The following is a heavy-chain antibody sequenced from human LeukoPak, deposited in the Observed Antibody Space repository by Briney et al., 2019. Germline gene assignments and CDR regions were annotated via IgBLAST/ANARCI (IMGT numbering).Heavy chain of an antibody. J-gene: IGHJ4*02. CDR1: GYTFTCYY. V-gene: IGHV1-2*02. CDR2: INPNSGGT. CDR3: ARAGVVPAAMPFDY. Sequence: ASVKVSCKASGYTFTCYYMHWVRQAPGQGLEWMGWINPNSGGTNYAQKFQGRVTMTRDTSISTAYMELSRLRSDDTAVYYCARAGVVPAAMPFDYWGQGTLVTVSS. D-gene: IGHD2-2*01.